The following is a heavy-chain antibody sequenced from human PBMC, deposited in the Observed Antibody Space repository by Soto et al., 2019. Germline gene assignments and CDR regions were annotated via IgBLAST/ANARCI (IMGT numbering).Heavy chain of an antibody. Sequence: PXETLSLTCTVAGFSINSRGYYWGWIRQPPGKGLEWIESMFYSGTTYYNPSLKSRITIAVDSSKNQFSLSLSSVTAADTAFYYCARKEDGYNRLFDYWGQGILVTVS. CDR3: ARKEDGYNRLFDY. V-gene: IGHV4-39*01. CDR2: MFYSGTT. CDR1: GFSINSRGYY. D-gene: IGHD5-12*01. J-gene: IGHJ4*02.